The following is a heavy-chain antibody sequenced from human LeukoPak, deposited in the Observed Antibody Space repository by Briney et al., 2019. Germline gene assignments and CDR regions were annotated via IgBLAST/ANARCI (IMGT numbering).Heavy chain of an antibody. CDR3: AAVYYDMSGVLQGPFHY. V-gene: IGHV4-59*01. D-gene: IGHD3-16*01. Sequence: SETLSLTCTVSVASISSYYWSGIRHPPVKGLEWIGYIYYSGSTTYNPPRKSRVTISEDPYKNQFSLKLSSVTAADTAEYYCAAVYYDMSGVLQGPFHYWGQGRMVTVAS. J-gene: IGHJ4*02. CDR1: VASISSYY. CDR2: IYYSGST.